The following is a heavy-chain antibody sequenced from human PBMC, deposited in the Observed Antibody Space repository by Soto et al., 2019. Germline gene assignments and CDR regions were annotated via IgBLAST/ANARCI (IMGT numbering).Heavy chain of an antibody. CDR1: GYTFTSYG. CDR2: VNAYNGNT. CDR3: AREAVSGRTGFDY. Sequence: QVQLVQSGAEVKKPGASVKVSCKASGYTFTSYGISWVRQAPGQGLEWMGWVNAYNGNTNYAQKFQGRVTMTSDTSTSTASMELRSMRSDDTAVYYCAREAVSGRTGFDYWGQGTLVTVSS. J-gene: IGHJ4*02. D-gene: IGHD6-19*01. V-gene: IGHV1-18*01.